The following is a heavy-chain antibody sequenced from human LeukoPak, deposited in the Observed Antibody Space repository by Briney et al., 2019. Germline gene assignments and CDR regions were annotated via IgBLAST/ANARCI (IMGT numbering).Heavy chain of an antibody. J-gene: IGHJ4*02. CDR1: GGSICSGGYY. Sequence: SETLSLTCTVSGGSICSGGYYWSWIRQHPGKGLEWIGYIYYSGSTYYNPSLKSRVTISVDTSKNHFSLKLSSVTAADTAVYYCARDQTYSGSGIYTYFDYWGQGILVTVSS. V-gene: IGHV4-31*03. CDR2: IYYSGST. D-gene: IGHD3-10*01. CDR3: ARDQTYSGSGIYTYFDY.